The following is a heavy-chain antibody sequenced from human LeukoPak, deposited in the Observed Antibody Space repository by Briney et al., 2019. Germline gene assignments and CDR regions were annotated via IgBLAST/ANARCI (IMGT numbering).Heavy chain of an antibody. J-gene: IGHJ6*03. CDR1: GFTFSSYS. D-gene: IGHD5-12*01. Sequence: GSLRLSCAASGFTFSSYSMNWVRQAPGKGLEWVSYISSSSSTINYADSVKGRFTISRDNAKNSLYLQMNSLRAEDTAVYYCARPGLGATIKIAMTYMDVWGKGTTVTVSS. CDR2: ISSSSSTI. CDR3: ARPGLGATIKIAMTYMDV. V-gene: IGHV3-48*04.